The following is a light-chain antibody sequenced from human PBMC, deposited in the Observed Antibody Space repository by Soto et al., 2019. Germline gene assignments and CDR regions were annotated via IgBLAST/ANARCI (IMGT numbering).Light chain of an antibody. J-gene: IGKJ2*01. CDR2: GAS. CDR3: QQYGRSPPGYT. V-gene: IGKV3-20*01. CDR1: QSVSSSY. Sequence: EIVLTQSPGTLSLSPGERATLSCRASQSVSSSYLAWYQQKPGQAPRLLIYGASSRATGIPDRFSGSGSGTDFTLTISRLEPEDFAVYSCQQYGRSPPGYTFGQGTKLEIK.